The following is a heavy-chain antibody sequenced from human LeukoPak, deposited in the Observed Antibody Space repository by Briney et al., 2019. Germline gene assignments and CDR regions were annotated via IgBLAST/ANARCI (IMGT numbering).Heavy chain of an antibody. CDR2: FGPQVGET. CDR3: ATGAMVYEY. J-gene: IGHJ4*02. V-gene: IGHV1-24*01. Sequence: GASVKVSYKLSGSTLTKISIDWVRQAPGKGLECMGTFGPQVGETIHAQKLQGRLKMTADTSTDTAYMEMSSLQSEDTAVYYCATGAMVYEYWGQGTLVTVSS. D-gene: IGHD3-10*01. CDR1: GSTLTKIS.